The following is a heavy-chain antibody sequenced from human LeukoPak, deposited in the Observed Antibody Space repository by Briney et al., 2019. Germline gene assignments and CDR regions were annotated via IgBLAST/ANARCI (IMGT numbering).Heavy chain of an antibody. CDR1: GYTFTGYY. D-gene: IGHD4-17*01. Sequence: ASVKVPCKASGYTFTGYYTHWVRQAPGQGLEWMGWINPNSGGTNYAQKFQGRVTMTRDTSISTAYMELSRLRSDDTAVYYCARASSYYGDFDYWGQGTLVTVSS. CDR2: INPNSGGT. V-gene: IGHV1-2*02. CDR3: ARASSYYGDFDY. J-gene: IGHJ4*02.